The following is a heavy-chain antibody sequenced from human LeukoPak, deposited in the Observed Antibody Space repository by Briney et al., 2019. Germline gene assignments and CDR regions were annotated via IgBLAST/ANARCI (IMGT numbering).Heavy chain of an antibody. CDR2: ISSSSSTI. V-gene: IGHV3-48*01. D-gene: IGHD6-19*01. CDR3: IVFAVTGTLGFDY. Sequence: PGGSLRLSCAASGFTFSSYSMNWVRQAPGKGLEWVSYISSSSSTIYYADSVKGRFTISRDNAKSSLSLQMNSLRAEDTAVYYCIVFAVTGTLGFDYWGQGTLVTVSS. CDR1: GFTFSSYS. J-gene: IGHJ4*02.